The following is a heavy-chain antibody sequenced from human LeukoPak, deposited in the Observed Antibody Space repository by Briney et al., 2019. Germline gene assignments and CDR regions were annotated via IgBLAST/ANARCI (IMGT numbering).Heavy chain of an antibody. J-gene: IGHJ4*02. CDR1: GFDFGGLW. CDR2: IISKTDGGTT. V-gene: IGHV3-15*01. CDR3: AKASAAAGTRYFDY. D-gene: IGHD6-13*01. Sequence: PGGSLRLSCTASGFDFGGLWMSWVRQAPGKGLEWVGRIISKTDGGTTSYAAPVKGRFAISRDDSRHTLYLQMNSLRAEDTAVYYCAKASAAAGTRYFDYWGQGTLVTVSS.